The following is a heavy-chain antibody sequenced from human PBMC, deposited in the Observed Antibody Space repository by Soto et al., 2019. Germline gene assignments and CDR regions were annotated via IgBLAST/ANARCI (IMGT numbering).Heavy chain of an antibody. CDR2: ISWNGGSI. V-gene: IGHV3-9*01. CDR3: AKSMGGTANGMGV. Sequence: EVQLVESGGGLVQPGRSLRLSCAASGLSFDDYAMHWVRQVPGKGLEWVSGISWNGGSIGYADSVKGRFSISRDNAKNSLYLQMNSLRVEDTALYYCAKSMGGTANGMGVWGQGTTVTVCS. CDR1: GLSFDDYA. J-gene: IGHJ6*02. D-gene: IGHD2-21*02.